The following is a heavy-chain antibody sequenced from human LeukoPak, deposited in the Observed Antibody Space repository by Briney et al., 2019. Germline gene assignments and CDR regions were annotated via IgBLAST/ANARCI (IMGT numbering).Heavy chain of an antibody. CDR2: IGGSGGST. CDR1: GLTFGSYA. J-gene: IGHJ6*02. V-gene: IGHV3-23*01. CDR3: AKDIVVVPPTSRYYGMDV. Sequence: GGSLRPSCAASGLTFGSYAMSWVRQAPGKGLEWVSAIGGSGGSTYYADSVKGRFTISRDNSKNTLYLQMNSLRAEDTAVYYCAKDIVVVPPTSRYYGMDVWGQGTTVTVSS. D-gene: IGHD2-15*01.